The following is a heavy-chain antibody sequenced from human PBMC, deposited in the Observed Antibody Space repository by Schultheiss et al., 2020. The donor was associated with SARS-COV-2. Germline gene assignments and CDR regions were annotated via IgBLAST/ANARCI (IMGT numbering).Heavy chain of an antibody. J-gene: IGHJ6*02. D-gene: IGHD1-7*01. Sequence: SETLSLTCTVSGGSISSGYYWGWIRQHPGKGLEWIGYIYYSGSTNYNPSLKSRVTISVDTSKNQFSLKLSSVTAADTAVYYCARNADNWNYGYYYYYYGMDVWGQGTTVTVSS. V-gene: IGHV4-61*05. CDR2: IYYSGST. CDR1: GGSISSGYY. CDR3: ARNADNWNYGYYYYYYGMDV.